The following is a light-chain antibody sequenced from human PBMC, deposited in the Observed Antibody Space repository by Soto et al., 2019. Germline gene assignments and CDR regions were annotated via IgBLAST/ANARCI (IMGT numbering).Light chain of an antibody. Sequence: QSPSSLSASVGHRVTITFRASQSISSYLNWYQQKPGKAPKLLIYAASSLQSGVPSRFSGSGSGKDFTLNISSLQPEDFAAYYCQQSYSTPQELTFGGGTKVDIK. CDR1: QSISSY. J-gene: IGKJ4*01. CDR3: QQSYSTPQELT. V-gene: IGKV1-39*01. CDR2: AAS.